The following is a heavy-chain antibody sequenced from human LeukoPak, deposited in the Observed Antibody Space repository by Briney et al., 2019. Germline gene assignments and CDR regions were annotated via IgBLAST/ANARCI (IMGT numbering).Heavy chain of an antibody. CDR2: IYSGGST. V-gene: IGHV3-66*01. CDR3: ARDDARSAGNDY. Sequence: VSVIYSGGSTYYADSVKGRFTISRDNSKNTLYLQMNSLRAEDTAVYYCARDDARSAGNDYWGQGTLVTVSS. J-gene: IGHJ4*02. D-gene: IGHD6-19*01.